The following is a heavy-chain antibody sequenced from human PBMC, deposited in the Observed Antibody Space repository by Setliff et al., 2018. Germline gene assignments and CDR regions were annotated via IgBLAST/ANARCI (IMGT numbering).Heavy chain of an antibody. V-gene: IGHV4-34*01. Sequence: SETLSLTCAVYGGSFSGYYWSWIRQPPGKGLEWIGEINHSGSTNYNPSLQSRATISVDTSKNQFSLKLSSVTAADTAMYYCARDATYYDFWSDYSPDAFDIWGQGTMVTVSS. J-gene: IGHJ3*02. D-gene: IGHD3-3*01. CDR3: ARDATYYDFWSDYSPDAFDI. CDR1: GGSFSGYY. CDR2: INHSGST.